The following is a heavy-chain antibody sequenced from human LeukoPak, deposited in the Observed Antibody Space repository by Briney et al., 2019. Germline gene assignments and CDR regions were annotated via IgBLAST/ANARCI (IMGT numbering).Heavy chain of an antibody. Sequence: PGGSLRLSCAASGFTFSNAWMSWVRQAPGKGLEWVGRIKSKTDGGTTDYAAPVKGRFTISRDDPHNTLYLQMNSLRAEDTAVYFCARGGVDYYGSGTYYLMYYFDYWGQGALVTVSS. CDR1: GFTFSNAW. V-gene: IGHV3-15*01. CDR3: ARGGVDYYGSGTYYLMYYFDY. CDR2: IKSKTDGGTT. D-gene: IGHD3-10*01. J-gene: IGHJ4*02.